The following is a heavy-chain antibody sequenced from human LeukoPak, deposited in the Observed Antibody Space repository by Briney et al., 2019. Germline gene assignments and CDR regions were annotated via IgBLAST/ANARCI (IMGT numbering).Heavy chain of an antibody. Sequence: SGPTLVNPTQTLTLTCTFSGFSLSTSGVGVGRIRQPPGKALEWLALIYWNDDKRYSPSLKSRLTITKDTSKNQVVLTMTNMDPVDTATYYCAHRWLLVPAAIGFDYWGQGTLVTVSS. CDR2: IYWNDDK. CDR1: GFSLSTSGVG. J-gene: IGHJ4*02. V-gene: IGHV2-5*01. CDR3: AHRWLLVPAAIGFDY. D-gene: IGHD2-2*01.